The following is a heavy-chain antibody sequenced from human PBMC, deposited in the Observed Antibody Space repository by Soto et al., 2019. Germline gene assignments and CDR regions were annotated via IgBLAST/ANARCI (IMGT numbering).Heavy chain of an antibody. CDR3: AASGGSGYYYDAFDI. Sequence: ASVKVSCKASGYTFTSYDINWVRQATGQGLEGMGWMKPNSGNTGYAQKFQGRVTMTRNTSISTAYMELSRLRSEDTAVYYCAASGGSGYYYDAFDIWGQGTMVTVSS. CDR2: MKPNSGNT. J-gene: IGHJ3*02. V-gene: IGHV1-8*01. D-gene: IGHD3-22*01. CDR1: GYTFTSYD.